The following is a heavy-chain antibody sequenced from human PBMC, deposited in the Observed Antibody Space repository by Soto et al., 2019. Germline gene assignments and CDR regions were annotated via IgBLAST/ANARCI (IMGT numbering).Heavy chain of an antibody. V-gene: IGHV3-66*01. CDR3: TMDDGHCNGGRCYGVPMDG. Sequence: EVQLVESGGGLVQPGGSLRLSCAASGFSVSSKYMSWVRQAPGKGLEWVSLIQSGGSTYYAGSVKGRFTISRDNSENTLFLQMNSLRVEDTAVYYCTMDDGHCNGGRCYGVPMDGWGKGTTVPGSA. D-gene: IGHD2-15*01. CDR2: IQSGGST. CDR1: GFSVSSKY. J-gene: IGHJ6*04.